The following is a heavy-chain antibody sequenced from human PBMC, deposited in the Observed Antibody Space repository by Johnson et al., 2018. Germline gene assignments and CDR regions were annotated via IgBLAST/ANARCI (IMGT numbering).Heavy chain of an antibody. CDR2: IIPIFGTA. J-gene: IGHJ3*02. Sequence: QVQLVESGAEVKKPGSSVKVSCKASGGTFSSYAISWVRQAPGQGLEWMGGIIPIFGTANYAQKFQGRVTINADESTSTASMELSSLRSEDTAVYYCARSYYYDSSGYYPTEDAFDIWGQGTMVTVSS. CDR1: GGTFSSYA. D-gene: IGHD3-22*01. CDR3: ARSYYYDSSGYYPTEDAFDI. V-gene: IGHV1-69*01.